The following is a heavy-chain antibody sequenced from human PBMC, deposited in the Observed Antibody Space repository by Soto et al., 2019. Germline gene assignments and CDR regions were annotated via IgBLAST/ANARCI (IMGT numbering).Heavy chain of an antibody. CDR3: ARAIAAAGTYYYYGMDV. D-gene: IGHD6-13*01. CDR1: GYTFTSYA. CDR2: INAGNGNT. Sequence: QVQLVQSGAEVKKPGASVKVSCKASGYTFTSYAMHWVRQAPGQRLEWMGWINAGNGNTKYSQKFQGRVTITRDTSASTGGMERSSLRSEDTAVYYCARAIAAAGTYYYYGMDVWGQGTTVTVSS. V-gene: IGHV1-3*01. J-gene: IGHJ6*02.